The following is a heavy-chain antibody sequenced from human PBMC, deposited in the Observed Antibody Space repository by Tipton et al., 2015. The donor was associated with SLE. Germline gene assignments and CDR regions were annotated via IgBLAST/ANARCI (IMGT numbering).Heavy chain of an antibody. D-gene: IGHD6-6*01. Sequence: TLSLTCTVSGGSISSYYWSWIRQPPGKGLEWIGYIYYSGSTNYNPSLKSQVTISVDTSKNQFSLKLSSVTAADTAVYYCAREEAARPGWYFDLWGRGTLVTVSS. CDR3: AREEAARPGWYFDL. CDR2: IYYSGST. V-gene: IGHV4-59*01. CDR1: GGSISSYY. J-gene: IGHJ2*01.